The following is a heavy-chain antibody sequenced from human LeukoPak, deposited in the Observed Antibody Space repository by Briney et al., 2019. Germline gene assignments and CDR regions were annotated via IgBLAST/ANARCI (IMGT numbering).Heavy chain of an antibody. CDR3: AKEDIAGNGFPFDS. J-gene: IGHJ4*02. D-gene: IGHD5-12*01. CDR1: GFTFNIYE. CDR2: ISSSGRSI. Sequence: GGSLILPCAASGFTFNIYEMNWVRQAPGKGPEWISYISSSGRSIYYADSVKGRFTISRDNAKNSVYLQMNSLRVEDTAIYYCAKEDIAGNGFPFDSWGQGTMVTVSS. V-gene: IGHV3-48*03.